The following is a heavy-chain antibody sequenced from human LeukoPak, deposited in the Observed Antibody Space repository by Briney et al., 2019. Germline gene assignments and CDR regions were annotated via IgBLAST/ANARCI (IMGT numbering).Heavy chain of an antibody. V-gene: IGHV1-46*01. J-gene: IGHJ4*02. Sequence: GASVKVSCKASGYTFTAYYIQWVRQAPGQGLEWMGTIRPGDTRTTYAQKFQGRVTMTWDMSTTTGYMELSSLRSEDTAVYYCVREKSGGTCDYWGQGTLVTVSS. CDR3: VREKSGGTCDY. CDR2: IRPGDTRT. CDR1: GYTFTAYY. D-gene: IGHD3-16*01.